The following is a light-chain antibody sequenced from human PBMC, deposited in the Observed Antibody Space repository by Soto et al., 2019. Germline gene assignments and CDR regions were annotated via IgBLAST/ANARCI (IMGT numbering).Light chain of an antibody. Sequence: QSVLTQPPSVSEAPRQRVTISCSGSSSNIGNNDVNWYQQLPGKAPKLLIYYDDLLPSGVSDRCSGSKSGTSASLAISGLQSEDEADYYCAAWYDSLNGVVFGGGTKVTVL. CDR3: AAWYDSLNGVV. V-gene: IGLV1-36*01. CDR1: SSNIGNND. J-gene: IGLJ2*01. CDR2: YDD.